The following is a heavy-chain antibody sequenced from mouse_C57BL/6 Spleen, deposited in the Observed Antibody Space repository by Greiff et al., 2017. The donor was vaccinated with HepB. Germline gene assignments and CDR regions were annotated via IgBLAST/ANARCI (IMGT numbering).Heavy chain of an antibody. CDR3: TTDLYGSSYGYAMDY. Sequence: VQLQQSGAELVRPGASVKLSCTASGFNIKDDYMHWVKQRPEQGLERIGWIDPENGDTEYASKFQGKATITADTSSNTAYLQLSSLTSEDTAVYYCTTDLYGSSYGYAMDYWGQGTSVTVSS. CDR1: GFNIKDDY. D-gene: IGHD1-1*01. CDR2: IDPENGDT. V-gene: IGHV14-4*01. J-gene: IGHJ4*01.